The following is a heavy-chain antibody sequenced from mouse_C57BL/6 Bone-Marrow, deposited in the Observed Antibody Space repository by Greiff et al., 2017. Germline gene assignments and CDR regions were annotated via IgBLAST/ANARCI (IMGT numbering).Heavy chain of an antibody. CDR1: GFSLTSYG. CDR3: ASLDFDY. CDR2: IWSGGST. V-gene: IGHV2-2*01. J-gene: IGHJ2*01. Sequence: QVQLQQSGPGLVQPSQSLSITCTVSGFSLTSYGVHWVRQSPGKGLEWLGVIWSGGSTDYNAAFIYSLGTSKDNSNIQVFFKMNSLQADDTAIYYCASLDFDYWGQGTTLTVSS.